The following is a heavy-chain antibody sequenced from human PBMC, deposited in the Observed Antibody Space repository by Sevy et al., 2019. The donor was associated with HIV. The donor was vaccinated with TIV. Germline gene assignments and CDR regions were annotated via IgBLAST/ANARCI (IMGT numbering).Heavy chain of an antibody. CDR2: IKQDGSEK. J-gene: IGHJ3*02. CDR3: ARDQGGGAFDI. V-gene: IGHV3-7*01. D-gene: IGHD1-26*01. Sequence: LTCAASGFTFSSYWMSWVRQAPGKGLEWVANIKQDGSEKYYVDSVKGRFTISRDNAKNSLYLQMNSLRAEDTAVYYCARDQGGGAFDIWGQGTMVTVSS. CDR1: GFTFSSYW.